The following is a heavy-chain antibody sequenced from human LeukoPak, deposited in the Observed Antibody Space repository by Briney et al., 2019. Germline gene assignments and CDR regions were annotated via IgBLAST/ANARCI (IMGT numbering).Heavy chain of an antibody. CDR2: IIPIFGTA. Sequence: SVKVSCKASGGTFSRYAISWVRQAPRQGLEWMGGIIPIFGTANYAQKFQGRVTITADESTSTAYMEVSSLRSEDTAVYYCARAYSGYDFFDYWGQGILVTVSS. D-gene: IGHD5-12*01. V-gene: IGHV1-69*13. J-gene: IGHJ4*02. CDR1: GGTFSRYA. CDR3: ARAYSGYDFFDY.